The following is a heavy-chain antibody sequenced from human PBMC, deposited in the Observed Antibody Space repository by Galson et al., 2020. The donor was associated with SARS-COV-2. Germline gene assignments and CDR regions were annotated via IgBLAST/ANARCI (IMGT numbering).Heavy chain of an antibody. CDR1: GYSFTSYS. J-gene: IGHJ5*02. CDR2: INTYNGNT. Sequence: ASVKVSCKASGYSFTSYSIHWVRQAPGQGLEWMGWINTYNGNTNYAQKFQGRVTMTTDTSTSTVYMELRSLRSDDTAVYYCARQDIVENWFDPGGQGTLVTVSS. CDR3: ARQDIVENWFDP. V-gene: IGHV1-18*01. D-gene: IGHD2-15*01.